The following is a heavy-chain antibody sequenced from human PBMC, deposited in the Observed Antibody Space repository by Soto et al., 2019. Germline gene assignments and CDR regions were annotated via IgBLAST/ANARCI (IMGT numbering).Heavy chain of an antibody. Sequence: QVQLQESGPGLVKPSETLSLTCAVSGGSISSPNWWSGYRQPPGKGLEWIGEMYPSGSSNRNPSLNSRVTISLDTSKNHFSLKLTSLTAADTAMYYCAREGFDHRTDYWGQGIPVTVSS. J-gene: IGHJ4*02. V-gene: IGHV4-4*02. CDR1: GGSISSPNW. CDR2: MYPSGSS. CDR3: AREGFDHRTDY.